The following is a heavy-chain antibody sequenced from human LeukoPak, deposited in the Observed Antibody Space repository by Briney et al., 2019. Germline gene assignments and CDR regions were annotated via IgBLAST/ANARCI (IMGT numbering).Heavy chain of an antibody. CDR1: GGSISSYY. D-gene: IGHD2/OR15-2a*01. CDR2: IYHTGNN. J-gene: IGHJ4*02. V-gene: IGHV4-59*08. CDR3: ARHPFSSPFDY. Sequence: KTSETLSLTCTVSGGSISSYYWSWIRQPPGKGLEWIGYIYHTGNNDYNPSLKSRATISLDTSKNQFSLKLTSVTAADTAVYFCARHPFSSPFDYWGQGTLVTVSS.